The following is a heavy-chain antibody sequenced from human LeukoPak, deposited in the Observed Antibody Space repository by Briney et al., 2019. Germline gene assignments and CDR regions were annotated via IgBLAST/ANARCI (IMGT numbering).Heavy chain of an antibody. J-gene: IGHJ4*02. CDR1: SGSFSGYY. CDR2: FNHNWGT. Sequence: SETLSLTCAVYSGSFSGYYWTWFRQPPGKGLEWIGEFNHNWGTKYNPSLNSRITISVDTSNNHLSLKLTSVTAADTAVYYCAASIWFGIYPDYWGQGTLVTVSS. V-gene: IGHV4-34*01. CDR3: AASIWFGIYPDY. D-gene: IGHD3-10*01.